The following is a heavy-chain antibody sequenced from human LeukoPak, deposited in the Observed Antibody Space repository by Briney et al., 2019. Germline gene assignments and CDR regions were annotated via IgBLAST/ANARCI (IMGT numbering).Heavy chain of an antibody. Sequence: SETLSLTCIVSGGSISSSSYFWGWIRQPPGKGLEWIGSIYYSGSTYYNPSLKSRVTISVDTSKNQFSLKLSSVTAADTAVYYCARQGTTVVTPYYWGQGTLVTVSS. D-gene: IGHD4-23*01. CDR1: GGSISSSSYF. V-gene: IGHV4-39*01. CDR3: ARQGTTVVTPYY. J-gene: IGHJ4*02. CDR2: IYYSGST.